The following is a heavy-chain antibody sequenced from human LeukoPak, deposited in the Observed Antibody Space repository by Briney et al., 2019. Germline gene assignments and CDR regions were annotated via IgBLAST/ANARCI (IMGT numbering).Heavy chain of an antibody. J-gene: IGHJ2*01. D-gene: IGHD2/OR15-2a*01. V-gene: IGHV3-53*01. Sequence: GGSLRLSCAASGFTVSSNYMSWVRQAPGKGLEWVSVIYSGGSTYYADSVRGRFTISRDNSKNTLYLQMNSLRADDTAVYYCAKDLFLWYFDLWGRGTLVTVSS. CDR2: IYSGGST. CDR3: AKDLFLWYFDL. CDR1: GFTVSSNY.